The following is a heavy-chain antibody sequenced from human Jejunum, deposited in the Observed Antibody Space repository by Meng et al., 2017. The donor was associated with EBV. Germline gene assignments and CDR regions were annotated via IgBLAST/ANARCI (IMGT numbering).Heavy chain of an antibody. J-gene: IGHJ4*02. CDR3: ARHDCPGAVFLGPFDS. D-gene: IGHD2-8*02. CDR1: GASKNDSNPC. V-gene: IGHV4-39*01. Sequence: GHVWLAASEALCLTCTALGASKNDSNPCWAWYRQPPVKGVEWVGNTYSSATTYYSPSLKRLDTISVEPSQNKFSLKQISVTAADTGVYFCARHDCPGAVFLGPFDSWGQGTLVTVSS. CDR2: TYSSATT.